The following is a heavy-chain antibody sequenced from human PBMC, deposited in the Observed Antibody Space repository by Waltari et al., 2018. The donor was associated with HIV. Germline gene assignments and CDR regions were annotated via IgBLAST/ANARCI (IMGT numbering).Heavy chain of an antibody. CDR1: QLTFEAVW. CDR2: IKRKRDGGAT. Sequence: EVQVVESGGGLVKPGGSLRVSCASFQLTFEAVWRTWVRQAPGKGLEWVGRIKRKRDGGATDYAASVKGRFVISRDDSQNTLYLQMSGLRTEDTAMYYCTTGGYPTEAFDVWGQGTMVTVSP. D-gene: IGHD5-12*01. J-gene: IGHJ3*01. V-gene: IGHV3-15*01. CDR3: TTGGYPTEAFDV.